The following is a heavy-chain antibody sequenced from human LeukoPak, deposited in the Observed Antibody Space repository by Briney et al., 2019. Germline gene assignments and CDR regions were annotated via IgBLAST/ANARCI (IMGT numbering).Heavy chain of an antibody. Sequence: PSETLSLTCSVSGYSLRNGYHWAWFRQPPGKRLEWLGSVSLSGSPYDNLSFKSRVSMSVDPSKNQFSLKMRAVTAADSAVYFCARSEINDYSRFWGQGILVTVSS. CDR2: VSLSGSP. CDR3: ARSEINDYSRF. J-gene: IGHJ4*02. V-gene: IGHV4-38-2*02. CDR1: GYSLRNGYH. D-gene: IGHD4-11*01.